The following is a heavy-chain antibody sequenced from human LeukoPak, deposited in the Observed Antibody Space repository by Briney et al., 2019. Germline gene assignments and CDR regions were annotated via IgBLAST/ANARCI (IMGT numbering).Heavy chain of an antibody. D-gene: IGHD3-10*01. Sequence: SETLSLTCTVSGGSISSCSYYWGRIRQPRGKGLELIWSNYYSRSTCYNTSLTSQVTISVDTSKNQFSLKLSSVTAADTAVYYCANTMVDHYYYMDVWGKGTTVTISS. CDR3: ANTMVDHYYYMDV. V-gene: IGHV4-39*01. J-gene: IGHJ6*03. CDR2: NYYSRST. CDR1: GGSISSCSYY.